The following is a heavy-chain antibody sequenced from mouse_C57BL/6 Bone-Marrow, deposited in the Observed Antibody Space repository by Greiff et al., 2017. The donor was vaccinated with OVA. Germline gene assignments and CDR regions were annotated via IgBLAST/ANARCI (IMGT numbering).Heavy chain of an antibody. CDR2: INPGSGGT. V-gene: IGHV1-54*01. CDR1: GYAFTNYL. J-gene: IGHJ2*01. D-gene: IGHD2-4*01. CDR3: ARNDDYDQYYFDY. Sequence: QVQLQQSGAELVRPGTSVKVSCKASGYAFTNYLIEWVKQRPGQGLEWIGVINPGSGGTNYNEKFKGKATLTADKSSSTAYMQLSSLTSEDSAVYFCARNDDYDQYYFDYWGKGTTLTVSS.